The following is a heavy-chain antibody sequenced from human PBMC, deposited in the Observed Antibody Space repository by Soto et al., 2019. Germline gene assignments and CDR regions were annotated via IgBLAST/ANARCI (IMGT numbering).Heavy chain of an antibody. Sequence: GGSLRLSCAASGFTFSSYGVHWVRQAPGKGLEWVAVISYDGSNKYYADSVKGRFTISRDNSKNTLYLQMNSLRAEDTAVYYCAKDLGGSSGWYFDYWGQGTLVTV. D-gene: IGHD6-19*01. CDR1: GFTFSSYG. CDR2: ISYDGSNK. CDR3: AKDLGGSSGWYFDY. J-gene: IGHJ4*02. V-gene: IGHV3-30*18.